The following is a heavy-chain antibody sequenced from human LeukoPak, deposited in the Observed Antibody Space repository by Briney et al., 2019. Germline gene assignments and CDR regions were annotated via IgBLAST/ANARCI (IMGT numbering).Heavy chain of an antibody. J-gene: IGHJ4*02. D-gene: IGHD5-24*01. CDR1: GFTFSSYW. Sequence: GGSLRLSCAASGFTFSSYWMSWVRQAPGKGLEWAANIKEDGSEKNYVDSVKGRFTISRDNAKNSLYLQMNSLRAEDTAVYYCARDRAWLQFDSWGQGTLVTVAS. CDR2: IKEDGSEK. CDR3: ARDRAWLQFDS. V-gene: IGHV3-7*04.